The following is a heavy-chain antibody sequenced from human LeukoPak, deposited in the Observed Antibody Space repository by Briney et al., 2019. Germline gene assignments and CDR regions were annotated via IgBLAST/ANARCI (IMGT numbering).Heavy chain of an antibody. J-gene: IGHJ4*02. CDR2: MYTAGGT. Sequence: PGGSLRLSCAASRFTVNSTYMTWVRQAPGKGLEWVSVMYTAGGTYYADSVKGRFTISRDNSNNTLFLEMNSLRAEDTAVYYCTKDYSRWGQGTLVTVSS. V-gene: IGHV3-53*01. CDR3: TKDYSR. CDR1: RFTVNSTY. D-gene: IGHD4-11*01.